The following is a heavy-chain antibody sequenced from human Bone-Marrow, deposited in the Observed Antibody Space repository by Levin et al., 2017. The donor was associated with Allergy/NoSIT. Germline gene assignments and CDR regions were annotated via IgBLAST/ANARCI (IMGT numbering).Heavy chain of an antibody. CDR2: IKRKSDDGTR. D-gene: IGHD4-23*01. J-gene: IGHJ3*02. Sequence: GGSLRLSCAASGFTFSNAWMNWVRQAPGKGLEWVGHIKRKSDDGTRDYAAPVKGRFTISRDDSKNTLYLQMNSLKTEDTAVYYCTTYYKIKDDYGGPVDAFDIWGQGTMVIVSS. CDR3: TTYYKIKDDYGGPVDAFDI. CDR1: GFTFSNAW. V-gene: IGHV3-15*01.